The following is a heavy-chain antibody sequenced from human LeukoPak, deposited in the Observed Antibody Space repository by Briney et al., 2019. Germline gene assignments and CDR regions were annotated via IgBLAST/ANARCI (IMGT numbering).Heavy chain of an antibody. CDR3: AGIYRKNGYNYVDY. D-gene: IGHD5-24*01. J-gene: IGHJ4*02. CDR2: INPYSGGT. CDR1: GYTFTDYY. V-gene: IGHV1-2*06. Sequence: ASVKVSCKASGYTFTDYYIHWVRQAPGQGLEWMGRINPYSGGTNYAQKFQGRVTMTRDTSITTAYMEVSRLRSDDTAVYYCAGIYRKNGYNYVDYWGQGTLVTVSS.